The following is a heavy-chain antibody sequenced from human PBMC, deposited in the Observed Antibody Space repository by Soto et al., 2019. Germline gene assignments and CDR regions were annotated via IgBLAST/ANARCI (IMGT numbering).Heavy chain of an antibody. CDR1: GYTFSTYD. CDR3: ARRKERSGPHYFDA. D-gene: IGHD6-25*01. J-gene: IGHJ4*02. CDR2: MNPNTGNT. V-gene: IGHV1-8*01. Sequence: QVQLVQSGAEVKKPGTSVMVSCKASGYTFSTYDISWVRQATGQGLEWMGWMNPNTGNTGYAQKFRGRVTMTRNASTGTAYMELSSLRSEDTAVYYCARRKERSGPHYFDAWGQGTLVTVSS.